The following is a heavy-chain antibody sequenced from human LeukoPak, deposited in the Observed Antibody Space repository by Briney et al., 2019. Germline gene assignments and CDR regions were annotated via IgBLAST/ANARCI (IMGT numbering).Heavy chain of an antibody. CDR3: ARADRLDGAPYLIGP. CDR1: GYTFTDYY. CDR2: INPNSGVT. Sequence: ASVKVSCKTSGYTFTDYYMHWVRQAPGQGLEWMGWINPNSGVTSSAQKFQGRVTMTRDTSITTVYMEVRWLTSDDAAIYYCARADRLDGAPYLIGPWGQGTLVTVSS. J-gene: IGHJ5*02. D-gene: IGHD2-21*01. V-gene: IGHV1-2*02.